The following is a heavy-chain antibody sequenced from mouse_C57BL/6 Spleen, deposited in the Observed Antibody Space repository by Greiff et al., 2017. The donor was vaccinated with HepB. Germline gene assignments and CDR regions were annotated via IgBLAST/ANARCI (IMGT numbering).Heavy chain of an antibody. J-gene: IGHJ4*01. CDR2: ISYSGST. CDR1: GYSITSDY. CDR3: ARRAYGNYPYYYAMDY. Sequence: EVQLQQSGPGLAKPSQPLSLTCSVTGYSITSDYWNWIRKFPGNKLEYMGYISYSGSTYYNPSLKSRISITRDTSKNQYYLQLNSVTTEDTATYYCARRAYGNYPYYYAMDYWGQGTSVTVSS. V-gene: IGHV3-8*01. D-gene: IGHD2-1*01.